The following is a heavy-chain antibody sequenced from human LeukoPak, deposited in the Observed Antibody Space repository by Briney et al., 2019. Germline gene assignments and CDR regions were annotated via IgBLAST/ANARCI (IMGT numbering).Heavy chain of an antibody. CDR2: INPSGASA. CDR1: GYTFTSYS. D-gene: IGHD3-10*01. CDR3: ARGHGSGSTNWFDP. J-gene: IGHJ5*02. V-gene: IGHV1-46*01. Sequence: APVKVSCKASGYTFTSYSIHWVRQAPGQGLEWMGIINPSGASAMYAQKFQGRVTMTRDMSTATVYLDLSSLRFDDTAVYYCARGHGSGSTNWFDPWGQGTLVTVSS.